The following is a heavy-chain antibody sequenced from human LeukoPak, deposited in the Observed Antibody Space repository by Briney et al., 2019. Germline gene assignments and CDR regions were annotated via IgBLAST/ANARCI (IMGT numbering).Heavy chain of an antibody. CDR1: GGSFSGYY. CDR3: ARSTEEYSSSSGRAFDY. D-gene: IGHD6-6*01. V-gene: IGHV4-34*01. Sequence: PSETLSLTCAVYGGSFSGYYWSWIRQPPGKGLEWIGEINHSGSTNYNPSLKSRVTISVDTSKNQFSLKLSSVIAADTAVYYCARSTEEYSSSSGRAFDYWGQGTLVTVSS. J-gene: IGHJ4*02. CDR2: INHSGST.